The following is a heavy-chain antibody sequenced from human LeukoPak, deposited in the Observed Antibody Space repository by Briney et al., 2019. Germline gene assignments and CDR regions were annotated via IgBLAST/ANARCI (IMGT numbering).Heavy chain of an antibody. Sequence: ASVKVSCKASGYTFTSYDINWVRQATGQGLEWMGWVNPNSGNTGYAQKFQGRVTMTRNTSISTAYMELSSLGSEDTAVYYCARGGQDDFWSGFLWFDPWGQGTLVTVSS. CDR2: VNPNSGNT. V-gene: IGHV1-8*01. D-gene: IGHD3-3*01. CDR3: ARGGQDDFWSGFLWFDP. J-gene: IGHJ5*02. CDR1: GYTFTSYD.